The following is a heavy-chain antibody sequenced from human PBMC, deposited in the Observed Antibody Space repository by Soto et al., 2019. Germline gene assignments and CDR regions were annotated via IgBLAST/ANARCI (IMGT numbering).Heavy chain of an antibody. D-gene: IGHD5-12*01. CDR2: ISYDGSNK. Sequence: GGSLRLSCAASGFTFSSYAMHWVRQAPGKGLEWLAVISYDGSNKYYADSVKGRFTISRDNSKNTLYLQMNSLRAEDTAVYYCAREYSGYDYAFDIWGQGTMVTVSS. J-gene: IGHJ3*02. CDR3: AREYSGYDYAFDI. V-gene: IGHV3-30*04. CDR1: GFTFSSYA.